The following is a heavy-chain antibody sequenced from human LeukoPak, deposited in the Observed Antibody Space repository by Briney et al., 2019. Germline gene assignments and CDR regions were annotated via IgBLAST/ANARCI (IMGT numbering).Heavy chain of an antibody. CDR3: TRLNNWAFDN. V-gene: IGHV4-59*01. CDR2: IYYDGDPNYKDGST. D-gene: IGHD1-20*01. J-gene: IGHJ4*02. Sequence: PSETLSLTCTVYGGSINGYYWSWIRQPPGKGLEWIGYIYYDGDPNYKDGSTYYNPSLKSRVTMSLDTSKNQFSLHLNSVTAADTAVYYCTRLNNWAFDNWGQGTLVTVSS. CDR1: GGSINGYY.